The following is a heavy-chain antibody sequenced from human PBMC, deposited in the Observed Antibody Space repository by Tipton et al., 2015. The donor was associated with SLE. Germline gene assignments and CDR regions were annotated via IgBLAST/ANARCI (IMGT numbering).Heavy chain of an antibody. V-gene: IGHV4-59*01. CDR1: GGSISSYY. Sequence: LRLSCTVSGGSISSYYWSWIRQPPGKGLEWIGYIYYSGSTNYNPSLKSRVTISVDTSKNQFSLKLTSVTAADTAVYYCARHLNSGVGRLGPWGQGTQVSVSS. J-gene: IGHJ5*02. D-gene: IGHD1-26*01. CDR3: ARHLNSGVGRLGP. CDR2: IYYSGST.